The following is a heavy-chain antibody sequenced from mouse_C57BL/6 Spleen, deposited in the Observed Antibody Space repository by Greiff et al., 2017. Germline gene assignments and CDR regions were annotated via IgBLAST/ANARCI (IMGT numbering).Heavy chain of an antibody. CDR1: GFTFNTYA. Sequence: EVQLVESGGGLVQPKGSLKLSCAASGFTFNTYAMHWVRQAPGKGLEWVARIRSKSSNYATYYADSVKDRFTISRDDSQSMLYLQMNNLKTEDTAMYYCVGDREVTWYFDVWGTGTTVTVSS. J-gene: IGHJ1*03. CDR2: IRSKSSNYAT. D-gene: IGHD2-2*01. CDR3: VGDREVTWYFDV. V-gene: IGHV10-3*01.